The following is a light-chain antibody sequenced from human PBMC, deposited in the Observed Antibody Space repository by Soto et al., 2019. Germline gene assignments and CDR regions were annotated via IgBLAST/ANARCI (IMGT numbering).Light chain of an antibody. J-gene: IGLJ1*01. CDR1: SSDVGGYNY. V-gene: IGLV2-14*01. CDR3: SSYTSIDTWV. CDR2: DVS. Sequence: QSVLTQPASVSGSPGQSITISCTGTSSDVGGYNYVSWYQQHPGKAPKVLISDVSNRPSGISNRFSGSKSGNTASLTISGLQAEDEADYCCSSYTSIDTWVFGTGTKLTVL.